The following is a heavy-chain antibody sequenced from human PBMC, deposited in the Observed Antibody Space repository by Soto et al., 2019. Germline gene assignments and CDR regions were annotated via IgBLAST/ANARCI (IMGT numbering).Heavy chain of an antibody. Sequence: SETLSLTCAVYGGSFSGYYWSWIRQPPGKGLEWIGEINHSGSTNYNPSLKSRVTISVDTSKNQFSLKLSSVTAADTAVYYCARGLKGWSGYYTYYYGMDVWGQGTTVTVSS. CDR2: INHSGST. CDR3: ARGLKGWSGYYTYYYGMDV. CDR1: GGSFSGYY. J-gene: IGHJ6*02. D-gene: IGHD3-3*01. V-gene: IGHV4-34*01.